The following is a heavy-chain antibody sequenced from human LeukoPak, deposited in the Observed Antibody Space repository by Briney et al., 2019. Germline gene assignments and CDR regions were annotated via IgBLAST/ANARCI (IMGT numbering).Heavy chain of an antibody. Sequence: GGSLRLSCEASGFXFRNYAIHWVRQAPGKGLEWMAVIWSDGSNKYYADSVKGRFTISRDNSKNTLYLQMNSLRADDTAVYYCARGPMVRGVIYYFDYWGQGTLVTVSS. CDR2: IWSDGSNK. CDR3: ARGPMVRGVIYYFDY. V-gene: IGHV3-33*01. J-gene: IGHJ4*02. CDR1: GFXFRNYA. D-gene: IGHD3-10*01.